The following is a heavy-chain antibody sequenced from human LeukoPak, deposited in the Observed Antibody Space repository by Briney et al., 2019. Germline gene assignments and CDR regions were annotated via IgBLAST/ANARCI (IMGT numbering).Heavy chain of an antibody. J-gene: IGHJ5*02. CDR2: INHSGST. D-gene: IGHD2-2*01. Sequence: SETLSLTCAVYGGTYCGYYWSVLRQPPGKGLEWIGEINHSGSTNYNPSLKSRVTISVDTSKNQFSLKLSSLTAADTAVYYCSRWDISVSSTSCSAWGQGTLVTVSS. CDR3: SRWDISVSSTSCSA. V-gene: IGHV4-34*01. CDR1: GGTYCGYY.